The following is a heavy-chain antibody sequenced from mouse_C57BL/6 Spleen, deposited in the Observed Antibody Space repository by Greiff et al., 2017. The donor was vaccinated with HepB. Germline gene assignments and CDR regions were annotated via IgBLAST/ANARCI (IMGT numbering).Heavy chain of an antibody. CDR2: IYPSDSET. D-gene: IGHD2-4*01. V-gene: IGHV1-61*01. Sequence: QVQLQQPGAELVRPGSSVKLSCKASGYTFTSYWMDWVKQRPGQGLEWIGNIYPSDSETHYNQKFKDKATLTVDKSSSTAYMQLSSLTSEDSAVYYCARDGNYDYSAWFAYWGQGTLVTVSA. CDR3: ARDGNYDYSAWFAY. CDR1: GYTFTSYW. J-gene: IGHJ3*01.